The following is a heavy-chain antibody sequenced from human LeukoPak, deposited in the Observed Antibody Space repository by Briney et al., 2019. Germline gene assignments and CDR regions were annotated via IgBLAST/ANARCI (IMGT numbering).Heavy chain of an antibody. V-gene: IGHV3-30*04. CDR1: GFTFSSYA. CDR3: ARDLSGVAGYTYGRGIDY. Sequence: GRSLRLSCAASGFTFSSYAMHWVRQAPGKGLEWVAVISYDGSNKSYADSVKGRFTISRDNSKNTLYLQMNSLRAEDTAVYYCARDLSGVAGYTYGRGIDYWGQGTLVTVSS. D-gene: IGHD5-18*01. J-gene: IGHJ4*02. CDR2: ISYDGSNK.